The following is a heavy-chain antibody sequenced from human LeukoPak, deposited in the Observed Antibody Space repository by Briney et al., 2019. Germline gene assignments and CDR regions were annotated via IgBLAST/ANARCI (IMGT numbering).Heavy chain of an antibody. CDR3: AREYYDFWSGYYSLLGAAPTPNSYMDV. CDR2: FYPGDSDT. D-gene: IGHD3-3*01. J-gene: IGHJ6*03. V-gene: IGHV5-51*01. Sequence: GESLMISSKASGYSFTSYWIGCVRQMPRKVVGLRGIFYPGDSDTRHSPSFQRQVTIPADKSISTAYLQWSSLKASDTAVYHCAREYYDFWSGYYSLLGAAPTPNSYMDVWGKGTTVTVSS. CDR1: GYSFTSYW.